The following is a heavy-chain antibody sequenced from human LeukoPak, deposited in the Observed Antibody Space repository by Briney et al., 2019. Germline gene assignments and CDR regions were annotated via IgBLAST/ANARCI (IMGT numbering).Heavy chain of an antibody. D-gene: IGHD2-15*01. J-gene: IGHJ4*02. CDR3: ARERWSY. V-gene: IGHV1-46*01. CDR1: GGTFSSYA. Sequence: ASVKVSCKASGGTFSSYAISWVRQAPGQGLEWMGIINPSGGSTSYAQKFQGRVTMTRDTSTSTVYMELSSLRSEDTAVYYCARERWSYWGQGTLVTVSS. CDR2: INPSGGST.